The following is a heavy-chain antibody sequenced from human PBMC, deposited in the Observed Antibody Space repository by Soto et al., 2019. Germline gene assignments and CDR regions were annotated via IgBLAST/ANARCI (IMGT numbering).Heavy chain of an antibody. CDR2: ISGGSTTI. V-gene: IGHV3-48*04. Sequence: EVQLVQSGGGLIQPGGSLRLSCVASGFTFSSYSMNWVRQAPGKGLEWVSYISGGSTTIYYTDSVKGRFTSSRDNAKNSVYLQMDSLRAEDTAVYYCGRSAVDWGQGTLVTVSS. D-gene: IGHD6-19*01. J-gene: IGHJ4*02. CDR1: GFTFSSYS. CDR3: GRSAVD.